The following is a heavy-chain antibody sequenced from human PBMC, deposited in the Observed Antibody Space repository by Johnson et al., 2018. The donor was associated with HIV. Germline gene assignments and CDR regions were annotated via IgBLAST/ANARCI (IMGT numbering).Heavy chain of an antibody. Sequence: QEKLVESGGGLVKPGGSLRLSCAASGFTFSDYYMSWIRQAPGKGLEWVSYISSSGSTIYYADSVKGRFTISRDNSKNTLYLQMNSLRAEDTAVFYCAKDRGYSSGYYYDAFDIWGQGTMVTVSS. J-gene: IGHJ3*02. CDR2: ISSSGSTI. CDR1: GFTFSDYY. V-gene: IGHV3-11*04. CDR3: AKDRGYSSGYYYDAFDI. D-gene: IGHD3-22*01.